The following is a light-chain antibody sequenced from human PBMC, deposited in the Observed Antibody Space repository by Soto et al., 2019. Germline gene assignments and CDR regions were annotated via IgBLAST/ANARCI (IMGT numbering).Light chain of an antibody. CDR2: DVI. Sequence: QSVLTQPASVSGSPGQSITISCTGTSSDVAAYNSVSWYQQYPGKAPKLMIYDVIYRPSGVSNRFSVSKSANTASLTISGLQAEDEANYYCSSYTPSGNYVFGTGTKLTVL. CDR1: SSDVAAYNS. V-gene: IGLV2-14*01. CDR3: SSYTPSGNYV. J-gene: IGLJ1*01.